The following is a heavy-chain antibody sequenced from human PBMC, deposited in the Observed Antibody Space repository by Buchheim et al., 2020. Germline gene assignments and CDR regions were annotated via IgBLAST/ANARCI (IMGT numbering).Heavy chain of an antibody. Sequence: QVQLVQSGAEVKTPGSSVKVSCRASGASLNNFAVSWVRQAPGEGLEWVGGVVTIFGTTNYAQKFQGRVTITADKSTNTAYMELRSLRSADTAVYYCTTTVCSDNNCRLNRLYQYGMDVWSQGTT. D-gene: IGHD1-1*01. CDR3: TTTVCSDNNCRLNRLYQYGMDV. CDR1: GASLNNFA. J-gene: IGHJ6*02. V-gene: IGHV1-69*06. CDR2: VVTIFGTT.